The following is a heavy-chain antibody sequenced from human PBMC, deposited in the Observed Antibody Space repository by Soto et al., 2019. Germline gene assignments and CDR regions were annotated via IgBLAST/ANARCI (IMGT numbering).Heavy chain of an antibody. CDR2: IYSSGTT. D-gene: IGHD3-22*01. CDR3: ARGGYYYDHSGPLPD. Sequence: QVQLQESGPGLVKPSQTLSLTCTVSGGSISSGDYYWSWIRQPPGTGLEWIGYIYSSGTTYYNPSLKSRVAISMDTSENQFSLKLSSVTAADTAFYFCARGGYYYDHSGPLPDWGQGTLVTVSS. CDR1: GGSISSGDYY. J-gene: IGHJ4*02. V-gene: IGHV4-30-4*01.